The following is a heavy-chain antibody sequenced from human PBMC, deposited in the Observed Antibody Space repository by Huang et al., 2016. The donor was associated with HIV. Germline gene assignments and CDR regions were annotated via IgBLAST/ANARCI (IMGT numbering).Heavy chain of an antibody. J-gene: IGHJ4*02. CDR2: ITPIFDKT. V-gene: IGHV1-69*01. Sequence: QVQLVQSGAEVKKHGSSVKVSCKASGGAFSSYVISWVRQAPGQGLEWMGGITPIFDKTNYAQKFQGRGTIIADESTRTAYMEMSSLRPEDTATYYCATGPRGSGSFNWGQGTLVIVSS. CDR1: GGAFSSYV. CDR3: ATGPRGSGSFN. D-gene: IGHD1-26*01.